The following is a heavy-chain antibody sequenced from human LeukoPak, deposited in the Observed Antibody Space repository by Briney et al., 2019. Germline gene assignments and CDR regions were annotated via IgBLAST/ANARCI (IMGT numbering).Heavy chain of an antibody. CDR3: AKDMELAS. J-gene: IGHJ5*02. Sequence: GGSLRLSCAASGFTFRDAAMTWVRQALGKGLEWVSLISSSGANAYYADSVKGRFTISRDNSKNTLYLQMNNLRGEDTAEYYCAKDMELASWGQGTLVTVSS. CDR2: ISSSGANA. D-gene: IGHD1-26*01. CDR1: GFTFRDAA. V-gene: IGHV3-23*01.